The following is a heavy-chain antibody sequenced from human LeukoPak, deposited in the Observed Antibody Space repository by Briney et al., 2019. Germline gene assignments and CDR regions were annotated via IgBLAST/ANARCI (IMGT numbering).Heavy chain of an antibody. D-gene: IGHD2-15*01. CDR2: IRSKANSYAT. CDR1: GLTFSGSA. Sequence: GGSLRLSCAASGLTFSGSAMHWVRQASGKGLEWVGRIRSKANSYATAYAASVKGRFTISRDDSKNTAYLQMNSLKTEDTAVYYCTRHYLLGGGIAYFDYWGQGTLVTVSS. CDR3: TRHYLLGGGIAYFDY. J-gene: IGHJ4*02. V-gene: IGHV3-73*01.